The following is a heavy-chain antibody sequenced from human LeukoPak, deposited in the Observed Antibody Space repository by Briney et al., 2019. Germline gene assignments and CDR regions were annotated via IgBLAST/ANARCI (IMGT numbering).Heavy chain of an antibody. Sequence: GASVTVSFKTSVYSFTNFYIHWVRQAPGQGLEWMGMVNPSGGSTISAQRFQDRVNMTTDTSTRTVYMEMTGLTSDDTGIYYCARDAFWGQGTQVTVSS. CDR3: ARDAF. CDR2: VNPSGGST. V-gene: IGHV1-46*01. D-gene: IGHD3-3*02. J-gene: IGHJ4*02. CDR1: VYSFTNFY.